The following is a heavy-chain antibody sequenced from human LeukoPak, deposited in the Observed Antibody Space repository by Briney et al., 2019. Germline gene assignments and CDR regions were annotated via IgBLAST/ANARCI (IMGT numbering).Heavy chain of an antibody. J-gene: IGHJ5*02. Sequence: PSETLSLTCTVSGGSISSGDYYWSWVRQPPGKGLEWIGGIQNTGRTTYNPSLKSRVTISADKSKNQFSLKLSSVTAADTAVYYCAREIDYRNPNCFDPWGQGTLVTVSS. CDR2: IQNTGRT. D-gene: IGHD4-11*01. CDR3: AREIDYRNPNCFDP. V-gene: IGHV4-39*07. CDR1: GGSISSGDYY.